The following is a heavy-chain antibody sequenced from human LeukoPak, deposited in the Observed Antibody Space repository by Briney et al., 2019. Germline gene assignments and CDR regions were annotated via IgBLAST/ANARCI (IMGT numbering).Heavy chain of an antibody. CDR3: AKVGRNYGDYNGWFDP. CDR2: ISYDGGNK. J-gene: IGHJ5*02. CDR1: GFIFSDYG. Sequence: GRPLRLSCAASGFIFSDYGMHWVRQAPGKGLDWVAVISYDGGNKYYADSVKGRFTISRDNSKNTLYLQMNTLRAEDTAVYYCAKVGRNYGDYNGWFDPWGQGTLVTVSS. V-gene: IGHV3-30*18. D-gene: IGHD4-17*01.